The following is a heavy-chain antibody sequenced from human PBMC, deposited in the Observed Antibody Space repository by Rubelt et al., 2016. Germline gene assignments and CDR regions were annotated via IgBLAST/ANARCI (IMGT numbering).Heavy chain of an antibody. CDR3: AKDPLSVGWFDP. D-gene: IGHD2/OR15-2a*01. Sequence: GKGLEWVSAISGSGGSTYYADSVKGRFTISRDNSKNTLYLQMNSLRAEDTAVYYCAKDPLSVGWFDPWGQGTLVTVSS. CDR2: ISGSGGST. J-gene: IGHJ5*02. V-gene: IGHV3-23*01.